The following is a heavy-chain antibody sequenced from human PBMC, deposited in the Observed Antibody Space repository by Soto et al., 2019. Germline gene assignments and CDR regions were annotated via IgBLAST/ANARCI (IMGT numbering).Heavy chain of an antibody. J-gene: IGHJ6*02. CDR3: ARVFGTIYYYGMDV. D-gene: IGHD1-7*01. V-gene: IGHV6-1*01. CDR2: TYYRSKWYN. Sequence: SQTLSLTCAISGDSVSSNSAAWNWVRQSPSRGLELLGRTYYRSKWYNDYAVSVKSLITIKPDTSKNQFSLQLNSVTPEDTAVDDCARVFGTIYYYGMDVWGQGTTVTVSS. CDR1: GDSVSSNSAA.